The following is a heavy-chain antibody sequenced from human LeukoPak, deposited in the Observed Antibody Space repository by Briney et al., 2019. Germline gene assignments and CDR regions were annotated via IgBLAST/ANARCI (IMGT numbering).Heavy chain of an antibody. D-gene: IGHD3-3*01. CDR1: GFTFSSYW. Sequence: HSGGSLRLSCAASGFTFSSYWMSWVRQAPGKGLEWVANIKQDGSEKYYVDSVKGRFTISRDNAKNSLYLQMNSLRAEDTAVYYCARVGWSGYYTGGFDYWGQGTLVTVSS. CDR3: ARVGWSGYYTGGFDY. CDR2: IKQDGSEK. J-gene: IGHJ4*02. V-gene: IGHV3-7*01.